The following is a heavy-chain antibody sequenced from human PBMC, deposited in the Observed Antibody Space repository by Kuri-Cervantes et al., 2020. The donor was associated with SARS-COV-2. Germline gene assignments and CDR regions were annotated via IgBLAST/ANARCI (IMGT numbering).Heavy chain of an antibody. CDR2: IKSKDDGGTT. CDR1: GFTFSNAW. D-gene: IGHD2-2*02. Sequence: GESLKISCAASGFTFSNAWMSWVRQAPGKGLEWVGRIKSKDDGGTTDYAAPVKGRFTISRDDSKNTLYLQMNSLKTEDTAVYYCTTDLPHPTYPRYYYYYYGMDVWGQGTTVTVSS. V-gene: IGHV3-15*01. CDR3: TTDLPHPTYPRYYYYYYGMDV. J-gene: IGHJ6*02.